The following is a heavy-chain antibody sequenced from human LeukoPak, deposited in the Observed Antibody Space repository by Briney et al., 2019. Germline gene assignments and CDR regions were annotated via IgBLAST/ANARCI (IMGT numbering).Heavy chain of an antibody. D-gene: IGHD6-13*01. V-gene: IGHV1-2*02. J-gene: IGHJ4*02. CDR2: INPNSGGT. Sequence: HGASVKVSCKASGYTFTGYYMHWVRQAPGQGLEWMGWINPNSGGTNYAQKFQGRVTMTRDTSISTAHMELSRLRSDDTAVYYCARASGSSSWLNIDYWGQGTLVTVSS. CDR1: GYTFTGYY. CDR3: ARASGSSSWLNIDY.